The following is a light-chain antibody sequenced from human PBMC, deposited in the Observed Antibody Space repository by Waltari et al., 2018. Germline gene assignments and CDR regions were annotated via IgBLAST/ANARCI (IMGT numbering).Light chain of an antibody. J-gene: IGLJ3*02. V-gene: IGLV1-44*01. CDR1: SSNIGTNT. CDR3: ATWDDSLIGRV. CDR2: ANY. Sequence: QSVLTQPPSASGAPGQRVSISCSGSSSNIGTNTVTWYQQLPGTAPKVLVFANYQRPSGFPGRFSASKSGNSASLVISGLQSEDEADYFCATWDDSLIGRVFGGGTKLTVL.